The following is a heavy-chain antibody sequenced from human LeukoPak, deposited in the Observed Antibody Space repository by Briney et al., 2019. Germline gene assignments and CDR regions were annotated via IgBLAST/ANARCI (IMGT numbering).Heavy chain of an antibody. CDR2: IYDTGST. CDR3: ARENYDAFDI. CDR1: GGSISSSSYY. V-gene: IGHV4-61*01. Sequence: SETLSLTCTVSGGSISSSSYYWSWIRQPPGKGLEWIGYIYDTGSTKYNPSLKSRVTISLDTSKNQFSLKLTSVIAADTAVYYCARENYDAFDIWGQGTMVTVSS. D-gene: IGHD5-24*01. J-gene: IGHJ3*02.